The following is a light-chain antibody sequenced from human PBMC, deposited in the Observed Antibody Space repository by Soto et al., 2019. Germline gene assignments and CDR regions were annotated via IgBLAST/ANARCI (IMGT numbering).Light chain of an antibody. J-gene: IGLJ3*02. Sequence: QSVLTQPPSMSAAPGQTVTISCSGSAFNIGNNYVSWYQQVPGTAPKLLIYDNNKRPSGIPDRFTGSKSVTSATLHITGLQTGDEADYYCETWDFSLNTVVFGGGTKLTVL. CDR2: DNN. CDR3: ETWDFSLNTVV. CDR1: AFNIGNNY. V-gene: IGLV1-51*01.